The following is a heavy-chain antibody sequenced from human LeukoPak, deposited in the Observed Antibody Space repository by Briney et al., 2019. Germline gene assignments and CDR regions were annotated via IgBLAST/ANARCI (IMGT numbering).Heavy chain of an antibody. J-gene: IGHJ4*02. Sequence: GRSLRLSCAASGFTFSSYAMHWVRQAPGKGLEWVAVISYDGSNKYYADSVKGRFTISRDNSKNTLYLQMNSLRAEDTAVYYCASGGADYWGQGTLVTVSS. CDR2: ISYDGSNK. CDR3: ASGGADY. CDR1: GFTFSSYA. D-gene: IGHD3-16*01. V-gene: IGHV3-30-3*01.